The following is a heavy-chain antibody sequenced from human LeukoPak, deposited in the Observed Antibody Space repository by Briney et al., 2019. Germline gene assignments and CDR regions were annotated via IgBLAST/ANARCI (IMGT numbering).Heavy chain of an antibody. J-gene: IGHJ6*03. CDR2: IGGSSTTI. Sequence: GGSLRLSCVASGFTFVFSGMNWVRQAPGKGLEWVAYIGGSSTTIRYADSVKGRFTISRDNVEDSLFLQMTSLRAEDTAVYYCARSPRSHCSGNTCFYNYYMDVWGTGTKVTVSS. CDR3: ARSPRSHCSGNTCFYNYYMDV. V-gene: IGHV3-48*04. CDR1: GFTFVFSG. D-gene: IGHD2-15*01.